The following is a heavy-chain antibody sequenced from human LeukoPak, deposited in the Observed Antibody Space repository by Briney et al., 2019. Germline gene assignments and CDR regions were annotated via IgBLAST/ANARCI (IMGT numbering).Heavy chain of an antibody. CDR2: ISGSGGST. J-gene: IGHJ6*02. D-gene: IGHD6-19*01. Sequence: GGSLRLSCAASGFTFSSYAMSWVRQAPGKGLEWVPAISGSGGSTYYADSVKGRFTISRDNSKNTLYLQMNSLRAEDTAVYYCAKGGSGWSPGYYYGMDVWGQGTTVTVSS. CDR3: AKGGSGWSPGYYYGMDV. V-gene: IGHV3-23*01. CDR1: GFTFSSYA.